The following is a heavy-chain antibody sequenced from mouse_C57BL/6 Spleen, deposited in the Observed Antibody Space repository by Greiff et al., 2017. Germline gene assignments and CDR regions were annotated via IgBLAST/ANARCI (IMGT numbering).Heavy chain of an antibody. CDR1: GYTFTDYE. D-gene: IGHD2-1*01. J-gene: IGHJ2*01. CDR2: IDPETGGT. V-gene: IGHV1-15*01. CDR3: TRRLYGNFYYFDY. Sequence: VKLMESGAELVRPGASVTLSCKASGYTFTDYEMHWVKQTPVHGLEWIGAIDPETGGTAYNQKFKGKAILTADKSSSTAYMELRSLTSEDSAVYYCTRRLYGNFYYFDYWGQGTTLTVSS.